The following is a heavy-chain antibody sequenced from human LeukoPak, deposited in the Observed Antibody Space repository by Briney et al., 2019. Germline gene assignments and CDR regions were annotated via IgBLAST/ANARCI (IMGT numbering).Heavy chain of an antibody. Sequence: SETLSLTCAVYGGSFSGYYWSWIRQPPGKGLEWIGEINHRGSTNYNPSLKSRVSISVDTSKNQVSLKLSSVTAADTAVYYCARGGGGWYEDYWGQGILVTVSS. D-gene: IGHD6-19*01. CDR3: ARGGGGWYEDY. J-gene: IGHJ4*02. V-gene: IGHV4-34*01. CDR2: INHRGST. CDR1: GGSFSGYY.